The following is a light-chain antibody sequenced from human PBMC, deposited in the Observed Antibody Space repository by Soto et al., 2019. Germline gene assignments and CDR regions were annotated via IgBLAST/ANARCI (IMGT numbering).Light chain of an antibody. CDR1: SSDVGGYNY. V-gene: IGLV2-14*03. CDR3: SSYTSSATVV. Sequence: QSALTQPASVSGSPGQSITISCTGTSSDVGGYNYVSWYQQHPGKAPKLMIYDVRNRPSGISNRFSGSKSGNTASRTISGSQAEDEADYYCSSYTSSATVVFGGGTKLTVL. CDR2: DVR. J-gene: IGLJ2*01.